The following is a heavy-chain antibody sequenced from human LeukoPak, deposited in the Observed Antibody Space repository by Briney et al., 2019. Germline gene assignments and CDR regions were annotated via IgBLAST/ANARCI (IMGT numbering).Heavy chain of an antibody. CDR3: ARPGSSWSYYYMDV. CDR1: GGSISSSSYY. Sequence: SETLSLTCTVSGGSISSSSYYWGWIRQPPGKGLEWIGSIYYSGSTYYNPSLKSRVTISVDTSKNQFSLKLSSVTAADTAVYYCARPGSSWSYYYMDVWGKGTTVTISS. J-gene: IGHJ6*03. CDR2: IYYSGST. V-gene: IGHV4-39*01. D-gene: IGHD6-13*01.